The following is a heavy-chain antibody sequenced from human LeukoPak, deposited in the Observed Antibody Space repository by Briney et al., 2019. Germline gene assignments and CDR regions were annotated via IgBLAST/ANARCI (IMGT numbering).Heavy chain of an antibody. CDR2: ISYDGSNK. D-gene: IGHD6-13*01. Sequence: GGSLRLSCAASGFTFSSYAMHWVRKAPGKGLEWVAVISYDGSNKYYADSVKGRFTISRDNSKNTLYLQMNSLRAEDTAVYYCARAGIAAAGDYYFDYWGQGTLVTVSS. V-gene: IGHV3-30*04. CDR1: GFTFSSYA. J-gene: IGHJ4*02. CDR3: ARAGIAAAGDYYFDY.